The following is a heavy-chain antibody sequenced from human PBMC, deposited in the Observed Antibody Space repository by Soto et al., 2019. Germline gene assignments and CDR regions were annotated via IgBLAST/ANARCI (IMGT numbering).Heavy chain of an antibody. CDR3: ARLNYYYDSSGYYTIWLDP. V-gene: IGHV1-8*01. CDR1: GYTFTSYD. Sequence: ASVKVSCKASGYTFTSYDINWVRQATGQGLEWMGWMNPNSGNTGYAQKFQGRVTMSRNTSISTGYMELSSLRSEDTAVYYCARLNYYYDSSGYYTIWLDPWGQGTLVTVSS. J-gene: IGHJ5*02. D-gene: IGHD3-22*01. CDR2: MNPNSGNT.